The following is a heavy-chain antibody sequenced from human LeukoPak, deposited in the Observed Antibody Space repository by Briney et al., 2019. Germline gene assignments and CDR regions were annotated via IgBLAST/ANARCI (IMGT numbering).Heavy chain of an antibody. Sequence: GGSRRLSCAASGFTFSTYGVHWVRQAPGKGLEWVAVIWHDGSSKYYADSVKGRFLLSRDNSLNTVYLQMNSLRAEDTAVYYCARDSDYGDGFDYWGQGTLVTVSS. CDR2: IWHDGSSK. J-gene: IGHJ4*02. CDR3: ARDSDYGDGFDY. V-gene: IGHV3-33*01. CDR1: GFTFSTYG. D-gene: IGHD4-17*01.